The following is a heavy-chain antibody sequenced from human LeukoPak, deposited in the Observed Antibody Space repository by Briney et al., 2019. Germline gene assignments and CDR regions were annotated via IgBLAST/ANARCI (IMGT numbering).Heavy chain of an antibody. Sequence: PGGSLRLSCAASGFTFSSYWMHWVRQAPGKGLVWVSRIKTDGSSTSYADSVKGRFTISRDNAKNMLYLQMNSLRAEDTAVYYGARRSIWGQGTLVTVSS. CDR1: GFTFSSYW. V-gene: IGHV3-74*01. CDR3: ARRSI. CDR2: IKTDGSST. J-gene: IGHJ4*02.